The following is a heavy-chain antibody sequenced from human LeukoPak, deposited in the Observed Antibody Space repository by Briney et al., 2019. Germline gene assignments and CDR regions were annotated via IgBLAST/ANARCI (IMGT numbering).Heavy chain of an antibody. D-gene: IGHD6-13*01. V-gene: IGHV3-21*04. CDR3: ARGYSSSWYGNY. CDR2: ISSSSSYI. J-gene: IGHJ4*02. CDR1: GFTFSSYS. Sequence: GGSLRLSCAASGFTFSSYSMNWVRQAPGKGLEWVSSISSSSSYIYYADSVKGRFTISRDNAKNSLYLQMNSLRAEDAALYYCARGYSSSWYGNYWGQGTLVTVSS.